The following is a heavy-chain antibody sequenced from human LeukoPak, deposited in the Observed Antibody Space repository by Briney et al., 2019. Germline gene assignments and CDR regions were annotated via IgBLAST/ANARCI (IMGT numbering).Heavy chain of an antibody. CDR2: ISSNGGST. D-gene: IGHD3-9*01. CDR3: VKGDYDILTGYYGFDY. Sequence: PGGSLRLSCSASGFTFSSYAMHWVRQAPGKGLEYVSAISSNGGSTYYADSVKGRFTISRDNSKNTLYLQMSSLRAEDTAVYYCVKGDYDILTGYYGFDYWGQGTLVTVSS. V-gene: IGHV3-64D*06. CDR1: GFTFSSYA. J-gene: IGHJ4*02.